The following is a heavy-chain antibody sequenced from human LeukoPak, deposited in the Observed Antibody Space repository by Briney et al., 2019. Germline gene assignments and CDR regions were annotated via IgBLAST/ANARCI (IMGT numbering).Heavy chain of an antibody. CDR2: IYYSGST. Sequence: SETLSLTCTVSGGSIGSYYWSWIRQPPGKGLEWIGYIYYSGSTNYNPSLKSRVTISVDTSKNQFSLKLSSVTAADTAVYYCARGPIWTAAAVRGNYYYMDVWGKGTTVTVSS. CDR3: ARGPIWTAAAVRGNYYYMDV. D-gene: IGHD6-13*01. J-gene: IGHJ6*03. CDR1: GGSIGSYY. V-gene: IGHV4-59*01.